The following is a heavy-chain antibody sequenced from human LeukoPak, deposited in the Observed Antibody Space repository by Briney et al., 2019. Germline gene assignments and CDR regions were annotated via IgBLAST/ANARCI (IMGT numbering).Heavy chain of an antibody. V-gene: IGHV3-30*18. CDR2: ISYDGSNK. CDR3: AKGGSGSSWYLDY. Sequence: GGSLRLSCAASGFTFSSYGMHWVRQAPGKGLEWVAVISYDGSNKYYADSVKGRFTISRDNSKNTLYPQMNSLRAEDTAVYYCAKGGSGSSWYLDYWGQGTLVTVSS. D-gene: IGHD6-13*01. CDR1: GFTFSSYG. J-gene: IGHJ4*02.